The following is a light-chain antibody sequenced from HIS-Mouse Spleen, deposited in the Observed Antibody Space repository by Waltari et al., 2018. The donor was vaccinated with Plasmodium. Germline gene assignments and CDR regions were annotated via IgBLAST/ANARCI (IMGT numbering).Light chain of an antibody. J-gene: IGKJ1*01. Sequence: AIWMTQSPSLLSAPTGDSVTIRCRMIQGSSSYLAWYQQKPGKAPEILIYAASTLQSGVPSSFSGSGAGTDFTLTISCLQSEDFATYYCQQYYSFPRTFGQGTKVEIK. V-gene: IGKV1D-8*02. CDR2: AAS. CDR3: QQYYSFPRT. CDR1: QGSSSY.